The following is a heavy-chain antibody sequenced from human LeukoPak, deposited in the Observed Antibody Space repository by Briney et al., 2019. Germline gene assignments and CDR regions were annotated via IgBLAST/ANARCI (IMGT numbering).Heavy chain of an antibody. CDR1: GFTFSSYA. V-gene: IGHV3-23*01. CDR3: AKDLAYCGGDCYPAWAFDI. CDR2: ITGSGVST. Sequence: GGSLRLSCAASGFTFSSYAMTWVRQAPGKGLEWVSGITGSGVSTYYADSVKGRFTISRDNSKNTLCLQMNSLRAEDTAVYFCAKDLAYCGGDCYPAWAFDIWGQGTMVTVSS. D-gene: IGHD2-21*02. J-gene: IGHJ3*02.